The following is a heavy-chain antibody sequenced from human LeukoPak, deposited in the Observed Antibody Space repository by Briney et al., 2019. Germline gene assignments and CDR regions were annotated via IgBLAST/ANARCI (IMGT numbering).Heavy chain of an antibody. D-gene: IGHD3-10*01. Sequence: SVKVSCKASGGTFSTYAISWVRQAPGQGLEWMGRIIPILGMADYPQKFQGRVTITADKSTRTAYMELSSLRSEDTAVYYCATPYASGTEAFDVWGQGTMVTVSS. CDR2: IIPILGMA. CDR3: ATPYASGTEAFDV. J-gene: IGHJ3*01. V-gene: IGHV1-69*04. CDR1: GGTFSTYA.